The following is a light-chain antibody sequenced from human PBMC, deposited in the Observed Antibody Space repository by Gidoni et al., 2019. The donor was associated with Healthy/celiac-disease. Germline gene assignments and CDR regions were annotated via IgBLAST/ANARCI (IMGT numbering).Light chain of an antibody. Sequence: EIVLTQSPGTLSLSPGERATLSCRASQSVSRSYLAWYQQKPGQAPRLLIYGASSRATGIPDRFSVSGSGTDFTLTISRLEPEGFAVYYCQQYGSSPTFGQGTKVEIK. V-gene: IGKV3-20*01. CDR2: GAS. CDR1: QSVSRSY. J-gene: IGKJ1*01. CDR3: QQYGSSPT.